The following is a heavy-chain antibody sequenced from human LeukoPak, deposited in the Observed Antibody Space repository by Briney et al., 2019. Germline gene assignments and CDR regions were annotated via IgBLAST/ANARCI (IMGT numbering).Heavy chain of an antibody. Sequence: SATLSLACTVSGGSFSSSSYYWGWIRQPPGKGLEWIGSLYYSGSTYNNPSLKSRVTISVDTSKNQFYLKLSSVTAADTAVYYCARLQSVLAAGGWWFDSWGQGTLVTVSS. CDR3: ARLQSVLAAGGWWFDS. D-gene: IGHD2-2*01. J-gene: IGHJ5*01. V-gene: IGHV4-39*01. CDR1: GGSFSSSSYY. CDR2: LYYSGST.